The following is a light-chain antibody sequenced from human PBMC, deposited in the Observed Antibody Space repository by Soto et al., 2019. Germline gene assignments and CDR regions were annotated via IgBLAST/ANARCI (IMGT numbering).Light chain of an antibody. CDR1: QSVSSY. J-gene: IGKJ1*01. CDR3: QQRSNWRWT. Sequence: VFTHSPSTLSLYPGERATLSCRASQSVSSYLAWYQQKPGQAPRLLIYDASNRATGIPARFSGSGSGTDFTLTISSLETEDFAVYYCQQRSNWRWTFGQGTKVDI. CDR2: DAS. V-gene: IGKV3-11*01.